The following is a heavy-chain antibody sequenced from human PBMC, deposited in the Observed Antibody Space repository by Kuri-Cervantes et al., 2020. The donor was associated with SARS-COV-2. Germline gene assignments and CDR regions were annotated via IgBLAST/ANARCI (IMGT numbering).Heavy chain of an antibody. J-gene: IGHJ5*02. CDR3: ATTSGSYRSNWFDP. Sequence: ASVKVSCKVSGNTLTELPLHWVRQAPGKGLEWMGGFDPEDGETIYAQKFQGRVTMTEDTSTDTAYMELSSLRSEDSAVYYCATTSGSYRSNWFDPWGQGTLVTVSS. CDR1: GNTLTELP. CDR2: FDPEDGET. V-gene: IGHV1-24*01. D-gene: IGHD1-26*01.